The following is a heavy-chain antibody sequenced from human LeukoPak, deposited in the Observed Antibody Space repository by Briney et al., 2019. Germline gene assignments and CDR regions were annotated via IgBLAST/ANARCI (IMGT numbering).Heavy chain of an antibody. CDR3: TTDREWELQELNAFDI. J-gene: IGHJ3*02. CDR1: GFTFSNAW. D-gene: IGHD1-26*01. V-gene: IGHV3-15*01. Sequence: PGGSLRLSCAASGFTFSNAWMSWVRQAPGKGLEWVGRIKSKTDGGTTDYAAPVKGRFTISRDDSKNTLYLQMNSLKTEDTAVYYCTTDREWELQELNAFDIWGQGTMVTVSS. CDR2: IKSKTDGGTT.